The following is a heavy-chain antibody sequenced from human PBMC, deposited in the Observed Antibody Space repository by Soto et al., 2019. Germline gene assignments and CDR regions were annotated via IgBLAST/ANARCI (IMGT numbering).Heavy chain of an antibody. Sequence: SGPTLVNPTQTLTVTCAFSGFSLSNSGVGVAWIRQPPGKALEWLALIYGDNDKRYSPSLKTRLTITKDTSKNQVVLTMTNMDPVDTATYYCAHCTLHDYGDYDPGTSHVFDSWGQGTLVTVSS. J-gene: IGHJ4*02. CDR1: GFSLSNSGVG. V-gene: IGHV2-5*02. D-gene: IGHD4-17*01. CDR3: AHCTLHDYGDYDPGTSHVFDS. CDR2: IYGDNDK.